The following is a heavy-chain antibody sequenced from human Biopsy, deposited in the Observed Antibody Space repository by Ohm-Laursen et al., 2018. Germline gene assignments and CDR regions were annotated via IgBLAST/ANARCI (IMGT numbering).Heavy chain of an antibody. D-gene: IGHD3-10*01. CDR3: VTDRLDDITKVRGIMTD. V-gene: IGHV3-33*01. Sequence: SSLRLSCIASGFDFIAHVIHRVRQAPAKGLEWVALTWDDGSYHYYADSVKGRFTISRDNSKNSLYLHINTLRVEDTAVYYCVTDRLDDITKVRGIMTDWGQGTMVIVSS. J-gene: IGHJ4*02. CDR1: GFDFIAHV. CDR2: TWDDGSYH.